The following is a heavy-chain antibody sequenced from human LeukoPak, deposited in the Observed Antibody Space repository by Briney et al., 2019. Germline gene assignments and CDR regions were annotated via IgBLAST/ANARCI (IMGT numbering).Heavy chain of an antibody. D-gene: IGHD1-26*01. CDR3: AKPLWYSGSYSAY. J-gene: IGHJ4*02. V-gene: IGHV3-21*03. CDR1: GFTFSSYS. CDR2: ISSSSSYI. Sequence: GGPLRLSCAASGFTFSSYSMNWVRQAPGKGLEWVSSISSSSSYIYYADSVKGRFTISKDIAYLQMDSLKTEDTALYYCAKPLWYSGSYSAYWGQGTLVTVSS.